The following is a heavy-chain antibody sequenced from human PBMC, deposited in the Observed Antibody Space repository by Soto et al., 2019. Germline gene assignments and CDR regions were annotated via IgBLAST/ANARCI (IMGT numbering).Heavy chain of an antibody. J-gene: IGHJ4*02. V-gene: IGHV3-23*01. Sequence: GGSLRLSCAVSGFTPTTTPLSWVRQPPGKGLEWVATVSGAASHTYYVDSVRGRFFISRENSKNTVTLQMNNLTVDDTAVYYCATSFRYFDNRGKGTRVTVSS. CDR2: VSGAASHT. CDR1: GFTPTTTP. D-gene: IGHD3-9*01. CDR3: ATSFRYFDN.